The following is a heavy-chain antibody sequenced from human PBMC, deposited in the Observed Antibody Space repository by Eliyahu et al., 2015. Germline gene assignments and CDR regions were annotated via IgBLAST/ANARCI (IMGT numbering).Heavy chain of an antibody. CDR1: GGSISSYY. CDR2: IYYSGST. V-gene: IGHV4-59*01. D-gene: IGHD4-17*01. CDR3: ARFHDYGEPNFDY. J-gene: IGHJ4*02. Sequence: QVQLQESGPGLVKPSETLSLTCTVXGGSISSYYWSWIRQPPGKGLEWIGYIYYSGSTNYNPSLKSRVTISVDTSKNQFSLKLSSVTAADTAVYYCARFHDYGEPNFDYWGQGTLVTVSS.